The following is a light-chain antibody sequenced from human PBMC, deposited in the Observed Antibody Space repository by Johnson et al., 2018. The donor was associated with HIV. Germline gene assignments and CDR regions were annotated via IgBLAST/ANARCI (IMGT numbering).Light chain of an antibody. CDR1: TSTIGNNF. V-gene: IGLV1-51*02. CDR3: GTWDSSLSAHYV. CDR2: ENN. J-gene: IGLJ1*01. Sequence: SVLTQPPSVSAAPGQTVTVSCSGSTSTIGNNFVSWYKQFPGTAPRLLIYENNKRPSGIADRFSGSKSGTSATLGITGLQTGDEADYYCGTWDSSLSAHYVFGTGTKVTVL.